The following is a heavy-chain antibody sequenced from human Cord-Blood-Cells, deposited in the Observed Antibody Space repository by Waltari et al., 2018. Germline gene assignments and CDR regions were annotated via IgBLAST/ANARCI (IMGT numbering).Heavy chain of an antibody. V-gene: IGHV2-5*01. J-gene: IGHJ4*02. Sequence: QITLKESGPTLVKPTQTLTLTCTFSGFSLSTSGVGVGWIRQPPGKALEWLALIYWNDDKRYSPSLKSRHTITKDTSKNQVVLTMTNMDPVDTATYYCAHRLEATSFDYWGQGTLVTVSS. D-gene: IGHD5-12*01. CDR3: AHRLEATSFDY. CDR2: IYWNDDK. CDR1: GFSLSTSGVG.